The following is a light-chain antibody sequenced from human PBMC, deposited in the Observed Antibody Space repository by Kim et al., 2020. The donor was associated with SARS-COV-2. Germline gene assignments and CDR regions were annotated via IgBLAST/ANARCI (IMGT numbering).Light chain of an antibody. Sequence: SASVGDRVTITCRASQSIGRWLAWYQQKPGQAPKVLMYEASILATGVPSRFSGSGSGTDFTLTISDLQPDDFATYYCQQYHSYLTFGQGTKVDIK. CDR3: QQYHSYLT. CDR2: EAS. CDR1: QSIGRW. J-gene: IGKJ1*01. V-gene: IGKV1-5*03.